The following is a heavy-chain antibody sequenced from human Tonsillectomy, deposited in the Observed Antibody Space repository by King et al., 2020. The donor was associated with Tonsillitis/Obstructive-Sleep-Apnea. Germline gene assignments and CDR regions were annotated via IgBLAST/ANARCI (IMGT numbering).Heavy chain of an antibody. Sequence: QLVQSGGGVVQPGRSMRLSCAASGFNFSSHAMHWVRQSPGKGLEWVAVISYDGTNKYYADSVKGRFTISRDNSKNRMYLQMHSLRPDDAAVYYCARPGASDTSGYYYPEYFQHWGQGTRVTVSS. D-gene: IGHD3-22*01. CDR2: ISYDGTNK. J-gene: IGHJ1*01. CDR1: GFNFSSHA. V-gene: IGHV3-30*04. CDR3: ARPGASDTSGYYYPEYFQH.